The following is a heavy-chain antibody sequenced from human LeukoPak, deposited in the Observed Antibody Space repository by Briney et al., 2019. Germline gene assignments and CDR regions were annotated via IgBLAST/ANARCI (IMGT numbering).Heavy chain of an antibody. Sequence: ASVKVSCKASGYTFTSYGVSWVRQAPGQGLEWMGWISAYNGNTNYAQKLQGRVTMTTDTSTSTAYMELRSLRSDDTAVYYCARSGGSRISRVEWGPEGPVSDYYYYYMDAWGKGTTVTVSS. V-gene: IGHV1-18*01. J-gene: IGHJ6*03. CDR1: GYTFTSYG. CDR3: ARSGGSRISRVEWGPEGPVSDYYYYYMDA. CDR2: ISAYNGNT. D-gene: IGHD1-26*01.